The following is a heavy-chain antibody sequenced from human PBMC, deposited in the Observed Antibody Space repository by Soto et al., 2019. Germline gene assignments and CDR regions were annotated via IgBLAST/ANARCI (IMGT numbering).Heavy chain of an antibody. Sequence: LRLSCAVSGFTFSDYWMSWVRQAPGKGLEWVANIKQDGNEKYYVDSVKGRFTISRDNAKNSLYLQMNSLRAEDTALYYCSTGPRWGQGTLVTVSS. CDR3: STGPR. J-gene: IGHJ4*02. V-gene: IGHV3-7*03. CDR1: GFTFSDYW. CDR2: IKQDGNEK.